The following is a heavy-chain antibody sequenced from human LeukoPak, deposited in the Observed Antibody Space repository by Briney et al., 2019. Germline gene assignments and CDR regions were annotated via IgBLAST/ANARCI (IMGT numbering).Heavy chain of an antibody. D-gene: IGHD3-22*01. CDR2: INPSGGST. CDR3: ARGEYYYDSSGYYFDY. Sequence: ASVKVSCKAPGYTFTSYYMHWVRQAPGQGLEWMGIINPSGGSTSYAQKFQGRVTMTRDTSTSTVYMELSSLRSEDTAVYYCARGEYYYDSSGYYFDYWGQGTLVTVSS. J-gene: IGHJ4*02. V-gene: IGHV1-46*01. CDR1: GYTFTSYY.